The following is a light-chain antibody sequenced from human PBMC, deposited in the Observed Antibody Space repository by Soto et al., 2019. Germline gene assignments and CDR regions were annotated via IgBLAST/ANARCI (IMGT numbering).Light chain of an antibody. CDR3: NSYTSTNTWV. CDR2: EVS. Sequence: QSVLTQPASVSGSPGQSITISCTGTSSDTAGYNYVSWYQQHPGKAPKLMIYEVSNRPSGVSNRFSGSKSDNTASLTISGLQAEDEADYYCNSYTSTNTWVFGTGTKLTVL. V-gene: IGLV2-14*01. CDR1: SSDTAGYNY. J-gene: IGLJ1*01.